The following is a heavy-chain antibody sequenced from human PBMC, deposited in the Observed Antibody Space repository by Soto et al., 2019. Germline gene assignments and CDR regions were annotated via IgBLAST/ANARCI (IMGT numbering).Heavy chain of an antibody. D-gene: IGHD3-22*01. V-gene: IGHV1-69*01. CDR1: GGTFSSYA. CDR2: IIPIFGTA. J-gene: IGHJ2*01. CDR3: NDYYASSGYYPGRFFDL. Sequence: QVQLVQSGAEVKKPGSSVKVSCKASGGTFSSYAISWVRQAPGQGLEWMGGIIPIFGTANYAQKFQGRVTITADESTSTAYMELSSLRSEDTAVYYCNDYYASSGYYPGRFFDLWGRGTLVTVSS.